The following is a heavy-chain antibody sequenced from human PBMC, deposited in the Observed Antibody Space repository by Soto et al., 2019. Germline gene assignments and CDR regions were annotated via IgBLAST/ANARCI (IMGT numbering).Heavy chain of an antibody. CDR1: GYILANFG. V-gene: IGHV1-18*01. Sequence: QVQLVQSGDEVKKPGASVKVSCKASGYILANFGIAGLRQAQGQGFEWMGWISPYTGNTHSASKVQGRLTMTTDTSTSTAYMDLGSLTSDDTAVYYCVMVDNYVTPTPQDVWGQGTTVTVSS. J-gene: IGHJ6*02. D-gene: IGHD3-16*01. CDR2: ISPYTGNT. CDR3: VMVDNYVTPTPQDV.